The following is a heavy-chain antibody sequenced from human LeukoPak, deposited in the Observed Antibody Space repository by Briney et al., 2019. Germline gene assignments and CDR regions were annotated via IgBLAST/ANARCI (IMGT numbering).Heavy chain of an antibody. V-gene: IGHV1-18*01. CDR3: ARVDRRYCSGGSCYPKL. J-gene: IGHJ4*02. CDR1: GYTFTSYG. CDR2: ISAYNGNT. D-gene: IGHD2-15*01. Sequence: ASVKVSCKASGYTFTSYGISWVRQAPGQGLEWMGWISAYNGNTNYAQKLQGRVTMTTDTSTSTAYMELRSLRSDDTAVYYCARVDRRYCSGGSCYPKLWGQGTLVTVSS.